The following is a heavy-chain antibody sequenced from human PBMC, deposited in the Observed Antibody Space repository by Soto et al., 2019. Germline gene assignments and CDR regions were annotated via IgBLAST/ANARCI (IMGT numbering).Heavy chain of an antibody. CDR3: ARAQVGDFWSGYPSNWFDP. J-gene: IGHJ5*02. CDR1: GYTFTSYA. D-gene: IGHD3-3*01. CDR2: INAGNGNT. Sequence: ASVKVSCKASGYTFTSYAMHWVRQAPGQRLEWMGWINAGNGNTKYSQKFQGRVTITADKSTSTAYMELSSLRSEDTAVYYCARAQVGDFWSGYPSNWFDPWGQGTLVTVSS. V-gene: IGHV1-3*01.